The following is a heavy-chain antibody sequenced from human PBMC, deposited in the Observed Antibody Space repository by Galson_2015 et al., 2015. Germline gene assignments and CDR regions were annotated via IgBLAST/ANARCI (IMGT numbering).Heavy chain of an antibody. V-gene: IGHV4-59*01. D-gene: IGHD2-2*02. CDR1: GGSISSYY. J-gene: IGHJ6*02. Sequence: ETLSLTCTVSGGSISSYYWSWIRQPPGKGLGWIGYIYYSGSTNYNPSLKSRVTISVDTSKNQFSLKLSSVTAADTAAYYCARTGYCSSTSCYTNYYYGMDVWGQGTTVTVSS. CDR3: ARTGYCSSTSCYTNYYYGMDV. CDR2: IYYSGST.